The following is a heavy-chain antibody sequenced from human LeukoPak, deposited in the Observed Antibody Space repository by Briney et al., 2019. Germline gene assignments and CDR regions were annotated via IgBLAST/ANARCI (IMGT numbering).Heavy chain of an antibody. CDR2: ISAYNGNT. V-gene: IGHV1-18*01. Sequence: ASVKVSCKASGYTFTSYGISWVRQAPGQGLEWMGWISAYNGNTNYAQKLQGRVTMTTDTSTSTAYMELRSLRSDDTAVYYCARDLTACSRYCSSTSCPDAFDIWGQGTMVTVSS. D-gene: IGHD2-2*01. J-gene: IGHJ3*02. CDR1: GYTFTSYG. CDR3: ARDLTACSRYCSSTSCPDAFDI.